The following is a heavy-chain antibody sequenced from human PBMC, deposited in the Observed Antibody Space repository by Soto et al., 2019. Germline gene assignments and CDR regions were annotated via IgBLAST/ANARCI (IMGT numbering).Heavy chain of an antibody. V-gene: IGHV3-30*04. Sequence: GGSLRLSCAASGFSFSGYTMHWVRQAPGRGLEWVAIISWDGNNEYCADSVKGRFTISRDNSRSTLYLLMNSLRAEDTDVYYCAIDQGYWGQGTLVTVSS. CDR3: AIDQGY. CDR2: ISWDGNNE. J-gene: IGHJ4*02. CDR1: GFSFSGYT.